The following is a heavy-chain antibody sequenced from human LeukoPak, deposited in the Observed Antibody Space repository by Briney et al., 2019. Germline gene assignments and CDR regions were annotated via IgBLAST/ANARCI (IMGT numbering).Heavy chain of an antibody. CDR1: GFTFRNFW. CDR3: ARTLGVPSAFDP. CDR2: INSDGSSP. D-gene: IGHD2-2*01. Sequence: GGSLRLSCAASGFTFRNFWMHWVRQAPGKGLLWVSRINSDGSSPTYADSVKGRFTISRDNAKNTVYLQMNSLRAEDTAVYYCARTLGVPSAFDPWGQGILVTVSS. J-gene: IGHJ5*02. V-gene: IGHV3-74*01.